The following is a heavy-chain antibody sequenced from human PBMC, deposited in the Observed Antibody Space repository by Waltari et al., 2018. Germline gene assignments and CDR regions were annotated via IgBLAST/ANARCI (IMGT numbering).Heavy chain of an antibody. J-gene: IGHJ4*02. CDR2: VDPEDGEK. Sequence: EVQLVQSGAEVKKPGATVKISCKASGYTFTDYYMHWVQQAPGKGLEWMGRVDPEDGEKIDDEKFQGRVTITADTSTDTAYMELSSLRSEDTAVYYCAATYDSSGYYFPDYWGQGTLVTVSS. CDR3: AATYDSSGYYFPDY. D-gene: IGHD3-22*01. V-gene: IGHV1-69-2*01. CDR1: GYTFTDYY.